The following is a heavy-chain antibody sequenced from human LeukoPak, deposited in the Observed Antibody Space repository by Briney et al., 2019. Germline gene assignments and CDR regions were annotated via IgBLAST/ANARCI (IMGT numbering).Heavy chain of an antibody. CDR1: GGSISSYY. CDR3: ARASITMVKGLNWFDP. CDR2: INHSGST. Sequence: SETLSLTCTVSGGSISSYYWSWIRQPPGKGLEWIGEINHSGSTNYNPSLKSRVTISVDTSKNQFSLKLSSVTAADTAVYYCARASITMVKGLNWFDPWGQGTLVTVSS. J-gene: IGHJ5*02. V-gene: IGHV4-34*01. D-gene: IGHD3-10*01.